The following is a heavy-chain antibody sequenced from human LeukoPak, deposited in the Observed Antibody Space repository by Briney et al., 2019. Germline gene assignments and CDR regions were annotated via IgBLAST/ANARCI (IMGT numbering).Heavy chain of an antibody. CDR3: ARDGGRWIQLHYYYYYMDV. CDR1: GFTFSSYS. CDR2: ISSSSSYI. D-gene: IGHD5-18*01. Sequence: PGGSLRLSCAASGFTFSSYSMNWVRQAPGKGLEWVSSISSSSSYIYYADSVKGRFTISRDNAKNSLYLQMNSLRAEDTAVYYCARDGGRWIQLHYYYYYMDVWGKGTTVTISS. J-gene: IGHJ6*03. V-gene: IGHV3-21*01.